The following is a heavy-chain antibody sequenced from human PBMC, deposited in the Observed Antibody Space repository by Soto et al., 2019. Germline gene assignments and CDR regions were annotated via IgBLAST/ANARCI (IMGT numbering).Heavy chain of an antibody. Sequence: QVQLVQSGAEVKKPGSSVKVSCKASGGTFSSYAINWVRQAPGQGLEWMGGIIAIFATAYYAQKFQGRVTIAADESTSPAYMELSSLRSEDTAVYYCAQCLLGVNYYYGMDVWGQGTTVTASS. CDR3: AQCLLGVNYYYGMDV. V-gene: IGHV1-69*12. J-gene: IGHJ6*02. D-gene: IGHD3-16*01. CDR1: GGTFSSYA. CDR2: IIAIFATA.